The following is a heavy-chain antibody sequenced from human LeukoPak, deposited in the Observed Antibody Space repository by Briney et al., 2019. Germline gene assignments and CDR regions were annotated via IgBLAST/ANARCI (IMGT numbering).Heavy chain of an antibody. Sequence: SETLSLTCDVYSGSFSGYYWSWIRQPPGKGLEWIGEINHSGSTNYNPSLKSRVTISVDTSKNQFSLKLSSVTAADTAVYYCARRGGDGSGSYYKAWGQGTLVTVSS. J-gene: IGHJ5*02. CDR2: INHSGST. V-gene: IGHV4-34*01. CDR3: ARRGGDGSGSYYKA. CDR1: SGSFSGYY. D-gene: IGHD3-10*01.